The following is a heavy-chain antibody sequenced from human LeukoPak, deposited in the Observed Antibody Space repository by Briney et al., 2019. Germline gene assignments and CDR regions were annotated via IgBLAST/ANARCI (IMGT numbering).Heavy chain of an antibody. D-gene: IGHD6-13*01. V-gene: IGHV5-10-1*01. CDR2: IDPSDSYT. Sequence: GVSLKISCKGSGYSFTSYWISWVRQMPGKGLEWMGRIDPSDSYTSYSPSFQGHVTISADKSISTAYLQWSSLKASDTAMYYCARQGYSSSWYVYWGQGTLVTVSS. CDR3: ARQGYSSSWYVY. CDR1: GYSFTSYW. J-gene: IGHJ4*02.